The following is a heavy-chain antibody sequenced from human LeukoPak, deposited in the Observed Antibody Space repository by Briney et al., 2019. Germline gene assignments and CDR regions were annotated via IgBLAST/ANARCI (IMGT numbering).Heavy chain of an antibody. CDR3: AKGGSYRVQPYFDY. D-gene: IGHD1-1*01. Sequence: GGSLRLSCAASGFTFTSCTMSWVRQAPGKGLEWVSDIRGSGDNTYYADSVKGRFTIFRDNSKNTLYLQMSSLRAEDTAVYFCAKGGSYRVQPYFDYWGQGALVTVSS. CDR2: IRGSGDNT. CDR1: GFTFTSCT. V-gene: IGHV3-23*01. J-gene: IGHJ4*02.